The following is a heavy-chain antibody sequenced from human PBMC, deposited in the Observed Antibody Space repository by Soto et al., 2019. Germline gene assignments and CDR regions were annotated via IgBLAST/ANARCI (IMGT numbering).Heavy chain of an antibody. CDR3: ARDYGDSSPWPAFDI. CDR1: SGSITSHNW. Sequence: QLQLQESGPGLVKPSGTLSLTCAVSSGSITSHNWWSWVRQPPGKGLEWIGEIYHSGSSNYNPYLKSRVTISVDKSKNQFSLKLSSVTAADTAVYYCARDYGDSSPWPAFDIWGQGTMVTVSS. J-gene: IGHJ3*02. D-gene: IGHD4-17*01. CDR2: IYHSGSS. V-gene: IGHV4-4*02.